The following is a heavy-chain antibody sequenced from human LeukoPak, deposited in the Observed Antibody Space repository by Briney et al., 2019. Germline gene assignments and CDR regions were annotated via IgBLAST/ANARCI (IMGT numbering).Heavy chain of an antibody. D-gene: IGHD4-11*01. Sequence: SETLSLTCAVYGVSFSGYYWSWIRQPPGKGLEWLGEINHSGSTNYNPSLKSRVTISVDTTKNQFSLKLSSVTAADTAVYYCARVPSRVRLGWFDPWGQGTLVTVSS. V-gene: IGHV4-34*01. CDR2: INHSGST. CDR1: GVSFSGYY. J-gene: IGHJ5*02. CDR3: ARVPSRVRLGWFDP.